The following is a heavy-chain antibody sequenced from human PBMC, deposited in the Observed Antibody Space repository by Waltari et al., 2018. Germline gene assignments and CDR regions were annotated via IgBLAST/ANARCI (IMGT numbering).Heavy chain of an antibody. D-gene: IGHD1-26*01. CDR1: GYTFTSYD. V-gene: IGHV1-8*01. J-gene: IGHJ5*02. CDR3: ARAFPWEGWFDP. Sequence: QVQLVQSGAEVKKPGASVKVSCKASGYTFTSYDINWVRQASGQGLEWMGWMNPNSGVTGYAQKFQGRVTMTRNTSRNTAYMELSSLRSEDTAVYYCARAFPWEGWFDPWGQGTLVTVSS. CDR2: MNPNSGVT.